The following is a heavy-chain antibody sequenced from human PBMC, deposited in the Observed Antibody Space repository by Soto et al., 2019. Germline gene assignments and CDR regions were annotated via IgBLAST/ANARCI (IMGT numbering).Heavy chain of an antibody. CDR3: ATSLWFGTQPEI. CDR2: ISPSGTT. CDR1: GGSFSNNY. J-gene: IGHJ4*02. D-gene: IGHD3-10*01. V-gene: IGHV4-34*01. Sequence: PSETLSLTCAVYGGSFSNNYWTWFRQPPGKGLEWIGEISPSGTTKYIPSLKSRGTISVDTSRKQFFLKVTSVSAADTAVYYCATSLWFGTQPEIWGPGTLVTAPQ.